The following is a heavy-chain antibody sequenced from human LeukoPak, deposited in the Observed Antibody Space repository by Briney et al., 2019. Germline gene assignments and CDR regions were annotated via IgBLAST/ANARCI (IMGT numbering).Heavy chain of an antibody. D-gene: IGHD3-3*01. J-gene: IGHJ6*02. CDR1: GYSFTSYW. V-gene: IGHV5-51*01. CDR3: ARQGESYDFWSGYYSRGYYGMDV. CDR2: IYPGYSDT. Sequence: GESLKISCKGSGYSFTSYWIGWVRQMPGKGLEWIGIIYPGYSDTRYSPSFQGQVTISADKSISTAYLQGSSLKASDTAMYYCARQGESYDFWSGYYSRGYYGMDVWGQGTTVTVSS.